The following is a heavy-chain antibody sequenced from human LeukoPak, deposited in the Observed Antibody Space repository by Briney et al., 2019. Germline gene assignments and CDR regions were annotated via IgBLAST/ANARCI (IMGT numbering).Heavy chain of an antibody. D-gene: IGHD3-9*01. CDR1: EFTISSYA. J-gene: IGHJ5*02. CDR2: ISGSGGST. V-gene: IGHV3-23*01. CDR3: AKDRRYFDASGGNWFDP. Sequence: GGSLRLSCAASEFTISSYAMSWVRQAPGRGLEWVSAISGSGGSTYYADSVKGPFTISRDNSKNTLYLQMNSLRAEDTAVYYCAKDRRYFDASGGNWFDPWGQGTLVTVSS.